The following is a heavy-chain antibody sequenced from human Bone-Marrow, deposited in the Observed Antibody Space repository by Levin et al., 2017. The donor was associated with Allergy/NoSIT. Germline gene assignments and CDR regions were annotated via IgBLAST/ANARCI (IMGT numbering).Heavy chain of an antibody. CDR3: ARGGRFSGYDANFDY. CDR2: IGQDGSEK. J-gene: IGHJ4*02. V-gene: IGHV3-7*01. CDR1: GFTFSRNW. Sequence: GESLKISCAASGFTFSRNWINWVRQAPGKGLEWVANIGQDGSEKNYVDSVKGRFTLSRDKAQNSLFLQMDSLRAEDTAVYYCARGGRFSGYDANFDYWGQGTLVTVSS. D-gene: IGHD5-12*01.